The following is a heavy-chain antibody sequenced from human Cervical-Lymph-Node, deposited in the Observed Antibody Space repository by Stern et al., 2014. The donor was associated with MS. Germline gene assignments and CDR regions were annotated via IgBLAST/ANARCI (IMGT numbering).Heavy chain of an antibody. Sequence: EVQLVQSGAEVKKPGESLRISCKGSGYHFPSYWIAWVRQMSGKGLEWMGIIYIGDSETKYSPSFQGQVSISADKSISTAYLQWNSLKASDTAMYYCARDKVDCSGGSCHPPFFDYWGQGTLVTVSS. CDR3: ARDKVDCSGGSCHPPFFDY. D-gene: IGHD2-15*01. V-gene: IGHV5-51*01. J-gene: IGHJ4*02. CDR1: GYHFPSYW. CDR2: IYIGDSET.